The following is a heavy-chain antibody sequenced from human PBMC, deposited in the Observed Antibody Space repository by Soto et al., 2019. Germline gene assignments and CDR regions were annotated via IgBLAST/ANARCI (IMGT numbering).Heavy chain of an antibody. J-gene: IGHJ4*02. V-gene: IGHV3-21*01. D-gene: IGHD5-18*01. CDR3: ARGLGGTAMAYFDY. CDR2: ISSSSSYI. CDR1: GFTFSSYS. Sequence: GGSLRLSCAASGFTFSSYSMNWVRQAPGKGLEWVSSISSSSSYIYYADSVKGRFTISRDNAKNSLYLQMNSLRAEDTAVYYCARGLGGTAMAYFDYWGQGTLVTVSS.